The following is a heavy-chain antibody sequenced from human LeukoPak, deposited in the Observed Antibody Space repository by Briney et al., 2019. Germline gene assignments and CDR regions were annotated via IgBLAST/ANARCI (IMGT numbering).Heavy chain of an antibody. Sequence: RQATGQGXXWMGWMNPNSGNTGYAQKFQGRVTMTRNTSISTAYMELSSLRSEDTAVYYCARGEAYYGSYDYWGQGTLVTVSS. V-gene: IGHV1-8*01. D-gene: IGHD3-10*01. J-gene: IGHJ4*02. CDR2: MNPNSGNT. CDR3: ARGEAYYGSYDY.